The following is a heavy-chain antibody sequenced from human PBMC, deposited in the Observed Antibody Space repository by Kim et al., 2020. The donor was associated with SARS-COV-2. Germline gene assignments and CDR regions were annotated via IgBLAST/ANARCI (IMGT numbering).Heavy chain of an antibody. CDR1: GGTFSSYA. Sequence: SVKVSCKASGGTFSSYAISWVRQAPGQGLEWMGGIIPIFGTANYAQKFQGRVTITADESTSTAYMELSSLRSEDTAVYYCARGPCSSTSCYVDFDYWGQGTLVTVSS. D-gene: IGHD2-2*01. J-gene: IGHJ4*02. V-gene: IGHV1-69*13. CDR3: ARGPCSSTSCYVDFDY. CDR2: IIPIFGTA.